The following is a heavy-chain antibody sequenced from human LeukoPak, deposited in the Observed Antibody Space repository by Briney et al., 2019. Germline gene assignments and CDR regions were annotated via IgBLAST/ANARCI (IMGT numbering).Heavy chain of an antibody. J-gene: IGHJ4*02. CDR3: AKDSVSGSYWPTGVDY. CDR2: ISYDGNNK. Sequence: GRSLRLSCAASGFTFSSYGMHWVRQAPGKGLEWVAVISYDGNNKYYADSVKGRFTISRDNSKNTLYLQMNSLRAEDTAVYYCAKDSVSGSYWPTGVDYWGQGTLVTVSS. CDR1: GFTFSSYG. V-gene: IGHV3-30*18. D-gene: IGHD1-26*01.